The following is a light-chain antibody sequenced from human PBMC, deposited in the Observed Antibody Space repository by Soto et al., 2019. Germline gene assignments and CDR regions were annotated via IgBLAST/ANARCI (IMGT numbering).Light chain of an antibody. Sequence: EVVLTQSPVTLSLSPGERATLSCRASQSFRGLLAWYQQKPGQAPRLLIYDASTRATGLPARFSGSGSGTEFTLTITSLQSEDFAVYFCQQYNRWPPITFGQGTRLEIK. J-gene: IGKJ5*01. V-gene: IGKV3-15*01. CDR1: QSFRGL. CDR3: QQYNRWPPIT. CDR2: DAS.